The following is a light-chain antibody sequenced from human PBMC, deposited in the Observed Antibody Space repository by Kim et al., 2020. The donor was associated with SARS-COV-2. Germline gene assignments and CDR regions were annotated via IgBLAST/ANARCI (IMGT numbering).Light chain of an antibody. J-gene: IGKJ4*01. CDR1: QSISPS. V-gene: IGKV3-11*01. CDR3: LQRHAWPLT. CDR2: DVS. Sequence: DIVLTQSPATLSLSPGERATLSCRASQSISPSLAWYQQKPGQAPRLLICDVSNRATGVPARFSGSGSGADFTLTISSLEPEDFASYYCLQRHAWPLTFGGGTTVEI.